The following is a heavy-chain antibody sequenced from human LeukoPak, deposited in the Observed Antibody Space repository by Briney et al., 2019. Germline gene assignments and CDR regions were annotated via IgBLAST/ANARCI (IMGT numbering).Heavy chain of an antibody. J-gene: IGHJ4*02. D-gene: IGHD3-3*01. CDR1: GGSITNYV. V-gene: IGHV4-59*08. CDR2: IFYSGAT. CDR3: ARAPGIWSGYRTSDY. Sequence: SETLSLTCTVSGGSITNYVWSWIRQPPGKGLEWIGYIFYSGATRYNPSLKSRVTISVDTSKNKFSLKLTSVTAAETAVYYCARAPGIWSGYRTSDYWGQGTLVTVSS.